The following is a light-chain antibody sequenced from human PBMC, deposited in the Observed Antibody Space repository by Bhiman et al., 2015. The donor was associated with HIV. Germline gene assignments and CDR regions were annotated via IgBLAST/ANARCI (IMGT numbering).Light chain of an antibody. Sequence: QSALTQPASVSGSPGQSITISCTGTSNDVGGYDYVSWYQQHPGKAPKLMIYDVSKRPSGVSNRFSGSKSGNTASLTISGLQAEDEADYYCCSYTTSTTLCVFGTGTKVPVL. V-gene: IGLV2-14*01. J-gene: IGLJ1*01. CDR1: SNDVGGYDY. CDR3: CSYTTSTTLCV. CDR2: DVS.